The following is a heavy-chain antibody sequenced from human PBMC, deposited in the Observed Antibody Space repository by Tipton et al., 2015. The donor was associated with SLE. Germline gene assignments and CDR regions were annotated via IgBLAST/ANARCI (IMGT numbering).Heavy chain of an antibody. CDR2: IYYSGST. Sequence: TLSLTCTVSGGSISSSSYYWGWIRQPPGKGLEWIGSIYYSGSTYYNPSLKSRVTISVDTSKNQFSLKLSSVTAADTAVYYCARMVASGILTGYSDYWDQGTLVTVSS. D-gene: IGHD3-9*01. J-gene: IGHJ4*02. CDR1: GGSISSSSYY. V-gene: IGHV4-39*01. CDR3: ARMVASGILTGYSDY.